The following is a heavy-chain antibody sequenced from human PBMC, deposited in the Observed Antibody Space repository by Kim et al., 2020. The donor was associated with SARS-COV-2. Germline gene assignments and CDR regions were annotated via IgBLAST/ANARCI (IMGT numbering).Heavy chain of an antibody. CDR3: AKDTSMDV. V-gene: IGHV3-30*18. CDR2: ISYDGSNK. J-gene: IGHJ6*02. CDR1: GFTFSSYG. D-gene: IGHD2-2*01. Sequence: GGSLRLSCAASGFTFSSYGMHWVRQAPGKGLEWVAVISYDGSNKYYADSVKGRFTISRDNSKNTLYLQMNSLRAEDTAVYYCAKDTSMDVWGQGTTVTVSS.